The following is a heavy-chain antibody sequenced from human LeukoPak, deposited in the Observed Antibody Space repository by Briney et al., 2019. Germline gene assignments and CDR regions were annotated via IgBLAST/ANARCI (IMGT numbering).Heavy chain of an antibody. CDR1: GFTSSSYW. V-gene: IGHV3-74*01. J-gene: IGHJ4*02. Sequence: GGSLRLSCAASGFTSSSYWMHWVRQAPGKGLVWVSRINSDGSSTNYADSVKGRFTISRDNAKNTLYLQMNSLRAEDTAVYYCAREHYSSSCPDYWGQGTLVTVSS. D-gene: IGHD6-13*01. CDR3: AREHYSSSCPDY. CDR2: INSDGSST.